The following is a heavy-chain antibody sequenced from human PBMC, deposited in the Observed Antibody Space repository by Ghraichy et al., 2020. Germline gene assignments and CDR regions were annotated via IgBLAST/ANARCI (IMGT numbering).Heavy chain of an antibody. CDR1: GFTFSSSG. J-gene: IGHJ4*02. CDR2: IWYDGSNK. CDR3: ARDERYSSSWYPGDY. V-gene: IGHV3-33*01. Sequence: GGSLRLSCAASGFTFSSSGMHWVRQAPGMGLEWVAVIWYDGSNKYYADSVKGRFTISRDNSKNTLYLQMNSLRAEDTAVYYCARDERYSSSWYPGDYWGQGTLVTVSS. D-gene: IGHD6-13*01.